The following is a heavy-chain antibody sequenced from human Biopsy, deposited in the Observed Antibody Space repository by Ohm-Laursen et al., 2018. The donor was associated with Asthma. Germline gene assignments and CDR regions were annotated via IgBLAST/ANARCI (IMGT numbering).Heavy chain of an antibody. CDR2: ISSRGSNL. Sequence: SLRLSCAASGFSFSDYYMMWIRQAPGKGLEWVAYISSRGSNLYYADSVKGRFTISRDNPKKSVYLQLDSLRVEDTAVYYCARVMELELLDYWGQGTLVTVSS. D-gene: IGHD1-7*01. CDR3: ARVMELELLDY. V-gene: IGHV3-11*01. CDR1: GFSFSDYY. J-gene: IGHJ4*02.